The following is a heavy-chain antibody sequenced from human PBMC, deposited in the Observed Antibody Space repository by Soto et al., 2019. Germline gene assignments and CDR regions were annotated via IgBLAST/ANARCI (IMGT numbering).Heavy chain of an antibody. Sequence: LCGGSISSGGYYWSWIRQHPGKGLEWIGYIYYSGSTYYNPSLKSRVTISVDTSKNQFSLKLSSVTAADTAVYYCARAVAAAGDYYYYYYMDVWGKGTTVTVSS. CDR2: IYYSGST. CDR3: ARAVAAAGDYYYYYYMDV. CDR1: GGSISSGGYY. D-gene: IGHD6-13*01. V-gene: IGHV4-31*02. J-gene: IGHJ6*03.